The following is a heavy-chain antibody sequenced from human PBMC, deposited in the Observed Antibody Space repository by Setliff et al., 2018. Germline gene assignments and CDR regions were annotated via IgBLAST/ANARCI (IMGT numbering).Heavy chain of an antibody. CDR1: GFTFSNYR. V-gene: IGHV3-33*08. Sequence: PGGSLRLSCAASGFTFSNYRMHWVRQAPGKGLEWVAVIWHDGGNRYHADSVKGRFTISRDNSKNTLYLQMNSLRPEDTAVYYCARTCSGSGSYAGLESWGQGTPVTVSS. J-gene: IGHJ4*02. CDR2: IWHDGGNR. CDR3: ARTCSGSGSYAGLES. D-gene: IGHD2-15*01.